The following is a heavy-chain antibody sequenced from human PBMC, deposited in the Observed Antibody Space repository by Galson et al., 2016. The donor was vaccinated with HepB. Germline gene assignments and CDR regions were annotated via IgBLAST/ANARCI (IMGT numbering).Heavy chain of an antibody. CDR1: GFTFTQCW. J-gene: IGHJ6*02. CDR3: ARGPRYQVHYAMDA. CDR2: INNDGSST. V-gene: IGHV3-74*01. Sequence: SLRLSCAASGFTFTQCWLHWVRLVPGKGLAWVGRINNDGSSTNYADSAKGRFTITRDNVGNTVYLQMNRLIVEDTAIYFCARGPRYQVHYAMDAWGRGTTVTVS. D-gene: IGHD2-2*01.